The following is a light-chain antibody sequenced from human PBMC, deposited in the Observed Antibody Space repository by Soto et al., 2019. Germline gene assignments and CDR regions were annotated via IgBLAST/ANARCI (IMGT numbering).Light chain of an antibody. CDR2: DNN. Sequence: QSVLTQPPSVSAAPGQKVTISCSGSSSNIGNNYVSWYQQLPGTAPKLLIYDNNKRPSGIPDRFSGSKSGTSATLGITGLQTGDEAEYYCGTWDNSLSAGVFGGGTKVTVL. CDR3: GTWDNSLSAGV. CDR1: SSNIGNNY. V-gene: IGLV1-51*01. J-gene: IGLJ2*01.